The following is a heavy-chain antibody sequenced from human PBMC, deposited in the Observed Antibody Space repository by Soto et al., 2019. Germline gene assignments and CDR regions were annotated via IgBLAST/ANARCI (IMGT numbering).Heavy chain of an antibody. V-gene: IGHV3-7*03. CDR3: ARVAYYYDSSGYPYYFDY. CDR1: GFTFSSYW. Sequence: HPGGSLRLSCAASGFTFSSYWMSWVRQAPGKGLEWVANINQDGVEKYFVDSVKGRFTISRDNAKNSLYLQMNSLRDEDTAVYYCARVAYYYDSSGYPYYFDYWGQGTLVTVSS. D-gene: IGHD3-22*01. J-gene: IGHJ4*02. CDR2: INQDGVEK.